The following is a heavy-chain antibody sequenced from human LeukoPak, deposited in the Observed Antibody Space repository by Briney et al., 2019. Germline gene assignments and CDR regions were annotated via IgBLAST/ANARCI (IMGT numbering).Heavy chain of an antibody. V-gene: IGHV3-30*03. CDR3: ARENIVATNYYYYMDV. D-gene: IGHD5-12*01. CDR1: GFMFSSYG. J-gene: IGHJ6*03. Sequence: PGGSLRLSCAASGFMFSSYGMHWVRQAPGKGLEWVAVMSYDGTNKNYADSVKGRFIISRDNSKNTLYLQMNSLRAEDTAVYYCARENIVATNYYYYMDVWGKGTTVTVSS. CDR2: MSYDGTNK.